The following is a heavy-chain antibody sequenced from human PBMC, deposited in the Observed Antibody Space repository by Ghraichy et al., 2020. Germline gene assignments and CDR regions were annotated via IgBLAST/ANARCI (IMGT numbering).Heavy chain of an antibody. CDR3: ARASRVVRFYYYDGMDV. Sequence: GESLNISCVGSGFTFGDYNLNWVRQSPGKGLEWISYISTSSRTIFYAESVQGRFTISRDNAQNSLFLQMRSLRDEDTAVYYCARASRVVRFYYYDGMDVWGQVTTVTVSS. J-gene: IGHJ6*02. CDR2: ISTSSRTI. CDR1: GFTFGDYN. D-gene: IGHD4-23*01. V-gene: IGHV3-48*02.